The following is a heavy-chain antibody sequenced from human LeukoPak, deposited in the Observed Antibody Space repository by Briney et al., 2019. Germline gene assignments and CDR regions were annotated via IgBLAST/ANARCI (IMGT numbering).Heavy chain of an antibody. CDR3: AKDPQIWWELQPGYFDY. V-gene: IGHV3-30*02. CDR2: IRYDGSNK. D-gene: IGHD1-26*01. J-gene: IGHJ4*02. CDR1: GFTFSSYG. Sequence: PGGSLRLSCAASGFTFSSYGMHWVRQAPGKGLEWVAFIRYDGSNKYYADSVKGRFTISRDNSKNTLYLQMNSLRAEDTAVYYCAKDPQIWWELQPGYFDYWGQGTLVTVSS.